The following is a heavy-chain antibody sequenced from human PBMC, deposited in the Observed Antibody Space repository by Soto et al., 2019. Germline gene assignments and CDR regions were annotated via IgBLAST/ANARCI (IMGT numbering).Heavy chain of an antibody. CDR2: IYHSGST. V-gene: IGHV4-30-2*01. J-gene: IGHJ4*02. Sequence: PSETLSLTCAVSGGSISSGGYSWSWIRQPPGKGLEWIGYIYHSGSTYYNPSLKSRVTISVDRSKNQFSLKLSSVTAADTAVYYCARGGKIAAAGRPFDYWGQGTLVTVSS. D-gene: IGHD6-13*01. CDR3: ARGGKIAAAGRPFDY. CDR1: GGSISSGGYS.